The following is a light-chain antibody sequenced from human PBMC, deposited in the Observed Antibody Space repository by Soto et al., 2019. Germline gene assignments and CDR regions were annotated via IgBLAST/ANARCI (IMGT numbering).Light chain of an antibody. CDR2: GAS. CDR3: QQYNKWPRT. Sequence: EVVMTQSPATLSVSPGERATLSCRASQSVGSSLAWYQQTPGQAPRLLIYGASTRATGLAARFSGSGSGTEFTLTISSLQSEDFAVYYCQQYNKWPRTFGQGTKVEIK. CDR1: QSVGSS. V-gene: IGKV3-15*01. J-gene: IGKJ1*01.